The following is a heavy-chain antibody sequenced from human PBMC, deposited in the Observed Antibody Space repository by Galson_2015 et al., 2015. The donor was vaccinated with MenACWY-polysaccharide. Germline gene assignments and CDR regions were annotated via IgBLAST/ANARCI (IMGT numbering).Heavy chain of an antibody. V-gene: IGHV1-18*01. J-gene: IGHJ6*02. CDR2: IRAYNGNT. CDR1: GYTFTSYG. Sequence: SVKVSCTASGYTFTSYGISWVRQAPGQGLEWMGWIRAYNGNTNYAQKLQGRVTMTTDTSTSTAYMELRSLRSDDTAVYYCARAAGEMATMFSNYGMDVWGQGTTVTVSS. D-gene: IGHD5-24*01. CDR3: ARAAGEMATMFSNYGMDV.